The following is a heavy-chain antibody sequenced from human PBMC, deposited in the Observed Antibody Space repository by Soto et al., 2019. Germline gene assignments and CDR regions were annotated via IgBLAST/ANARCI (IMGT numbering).Heavy chain of an antibody. Sequence: EVQLLESGGGLVQPGGSLRLSCAASGFTFSSYGMNWVRQAPGKGLEWVSAISGSGGYTYYADSVKGRFTISRDNSKNTRYLQMDCLRAEYTAVYYCAKMDFDFWTCQVFDIWGQGTMVTVSS. D-gene: IGHD3-3*01. J-gene: IGHJ3*02. CDR2: ISGSGGYT. CDR1: GFTFSSYG. CDR3: AKMDFDFWTCQVFDI. V-gene: IGHV3-23*01.